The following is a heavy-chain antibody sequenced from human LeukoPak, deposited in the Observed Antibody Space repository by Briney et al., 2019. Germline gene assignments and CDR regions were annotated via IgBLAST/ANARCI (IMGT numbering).Heavy chain of an antibody. CDR3: ARDLGSGWYGELDY. Sequence: GRSLRLSCAASGFTLSSYAMHWVRQAPGKGLEWVAVISYDGGNKYYADSVKGRFTISRDNSKNTLYLQMNSLRAEDTAVYYCARDLGSGWYGELDYWGQGTLVTVPS. J-gene: IGHJ4*02. CDR2: ISYDGGNK. V-gene: IGHV3-30*04. D-gene: IGHD6-19*01. CDR1: GFTLSSYA.